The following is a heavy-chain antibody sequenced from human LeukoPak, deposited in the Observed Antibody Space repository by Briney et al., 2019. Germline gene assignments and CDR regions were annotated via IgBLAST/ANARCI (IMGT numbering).Heavy chain of an antibody. D-gene: IGHD3-3*01. Sequence: SVKVSCKASGGTFSSYAISWVRQAPGQGLEWMGGIIPIFGTANYAQKFQGRVTITADESTSTAYMELSSLRSEDTAVYYCASQYYDFWSGPNPWFDPWGQGTLDTVSS. CDR2: IIPIFGTA. V-gene: IGHV1-69*13. CDR3: ASQYYDFWSGPNPWFDP. CDR1: GGTFSSYA. J-gene: IGHJ5*02.